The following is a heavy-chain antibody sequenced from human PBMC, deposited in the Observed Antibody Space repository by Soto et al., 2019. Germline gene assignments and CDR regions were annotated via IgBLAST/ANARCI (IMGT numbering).Heavy chain of an antibody. V-gene: IGHV3-9*01. CDR2: INWNSGSI. Sequence: EVQLVESGGGLVQPGRSLRLSCAASGFTFDDYAMHWVRQVPGKGLEWVSGINWNSGSIGYADSVKGRFAISRDNARNSLQLQMNSLRAEDTAFYYCVKDESNNWYSGHFRHWGQGTLVTVSS. CDR3: VKDESNNWYSGHFRH. J-gene: IGHJ1*01. D-gene: IGHD6-13*01. CDR1: GFTFDDYA.